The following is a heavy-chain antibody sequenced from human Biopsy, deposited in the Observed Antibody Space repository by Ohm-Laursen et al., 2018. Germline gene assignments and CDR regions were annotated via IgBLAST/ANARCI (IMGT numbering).Heavy chain of an antibody. Sequence: SETLSLTCTVSGDSVNKYYWSWTRQPPGKGMEWIGHIYYSEKTNYNPSLQSRVSISVATSRNQVSLTLSSVTAADTAVYYCARDSGILNYGNFKYYHYCGMDVWGQGTKVTVSS. CDR3: ARDSGILNYGNFKYYHYCGMDV. V-gene: IGHV4-59*02. CDR1: GDSVNKYY. D-gene: IGHD4-11*01. J-gene: IGHJ6*02. CDR2: IYYSEKT.